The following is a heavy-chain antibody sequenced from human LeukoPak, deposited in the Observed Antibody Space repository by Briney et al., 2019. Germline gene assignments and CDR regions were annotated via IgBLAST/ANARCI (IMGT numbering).Heavy chain of an antibody. CDR1: GFIVSSNH. J-gene: IGHJ4*02. CDR3: ARDGSNFYFDY. Sequence: PGGSLRLSCAASGFIVSSNHMNWVRQTPGKGLEWVSIIYINAGTTHYADSVKGRFIISRDNSENTVYLQMNNLRADDSAVYYCARDGSNFYFDYWGQGTLVTV. D-gene: IGHD5-24*01. CDR2: IYINAGTT. V-gene: IGHV3-66*01.